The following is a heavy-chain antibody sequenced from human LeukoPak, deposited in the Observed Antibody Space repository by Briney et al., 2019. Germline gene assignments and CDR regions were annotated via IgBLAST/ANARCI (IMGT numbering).Heavy chain of an antibody. D-gene: IGHD1-1*01. CDR3: ARDANAYYFDY. J-gene: IGHJ4*02. Sequence: GGSLRLSCAASGFTFSSYSMNWVRQAPGKGLEWVSSISSSSYIYYADSVKGRFTISRDNAKNSLYLQMNSLRAEGTAVYYCARDANAYYFDYWGQGTLVTVSS. CDR1: GFTFSSYS. CDR2: ISSSSYI. V-gene: IGHV3-21*01.